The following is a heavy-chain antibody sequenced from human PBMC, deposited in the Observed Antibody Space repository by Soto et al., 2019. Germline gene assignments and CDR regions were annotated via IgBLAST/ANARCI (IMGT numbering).Heavy chain of an antibody. D-gene: IGHD3-22*01. V-gene: IGHV1-2*04. J-gene: IGHJ4*02. CDR1: RYTFTGYY. CDR2: INPNGGGT. CDR3: ARHSAFYYDSSGPSYFDY. Sequence: ASVKASCKASRYTFTGYYMHWVRQDPGQGLEWMGWINPNGGGTNYAQKFQGWVTMTRDKSISTAYLQWSGLKASDTAMYYCARHSAFYYDSSGPSYFDYWGQGALVTVSS.